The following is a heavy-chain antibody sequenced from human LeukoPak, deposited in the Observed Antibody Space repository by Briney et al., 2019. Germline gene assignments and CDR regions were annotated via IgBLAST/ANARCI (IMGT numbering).Heavy chain of an antibody. CDR1: GFTFSTYV. Sequence: PGGSLRLSCAASGFTFSTYVMTRVRQAPGKGLEWVSSIGGSGGSPYYANSVKGRFSISRDNSKNTLYLEMNSLRDADTAVYYCAKGGIGSSSGLDYWGQGTLVTVSS. CDR3: AKGGIGSSSGLDY. V-gene: IGHV3-23*01. CDR2: IGGSGGSP. J-gene: IGHJ4*02. D-gene: IGHD5-18*01.